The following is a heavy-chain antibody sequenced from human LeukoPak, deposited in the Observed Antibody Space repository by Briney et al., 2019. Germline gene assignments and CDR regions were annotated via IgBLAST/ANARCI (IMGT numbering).Heavy chain of an antibody. J-gene: IGHJ3*02. CDR1: GFTFSSYS. CDR2: TSHDGGDK. Sequence: GGSLRLSCAASGFTFSSYSMNWVRQAPGKGLEWVAVTSHDGGDKYYADSVKGRFTISRDNSKNTLYLQMSSLRAEDTAVYYCAKEETYNAFDIWGQGTMVTVSS. D-gene: IGHD2-2*02. V-gene: IGHV3-30*18. CDR3: AKEETYNAFDI.